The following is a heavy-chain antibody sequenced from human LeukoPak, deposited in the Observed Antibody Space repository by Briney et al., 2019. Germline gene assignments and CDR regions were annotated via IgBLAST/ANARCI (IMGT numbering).Heavy chain of an antibody. CDR2: ITYDGSNK. J-gene: IGHJ3*02. D-gene: IGHD3-22*01. CDR1: GFTFSSYG. Sequence: GGSLRLSCAASGFTFSSYGMHWVRQAPGKGLEWVAVITYDGSNKYYADSVKGRFTISRDNSKNTQYLQMNSLRAEDTAVYCCAKVYYDSSGYYYQRDAFDIWGQGTMVTVSS. CDR3: AKVYYDSSGYYYQRDAFDI. V-gene: IGHV3-30*18.